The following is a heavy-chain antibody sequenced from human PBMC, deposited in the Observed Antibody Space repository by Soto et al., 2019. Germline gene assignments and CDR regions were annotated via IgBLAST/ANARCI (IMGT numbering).Heavy chain of an antibody. CDR2: INHSGST. Sequence: SETLSLTCAVYGGSFSGYYWSWIRQPPGKGLEWIGEINHSGSTNYNPSLKSRVTIPVDTSKNQFSLKLSSVTAADTAVYYCARGIPRAFDIWGQGTMVTVSS. CDR3: ARGIPRAFDI. V-gene: IGHV4-34*01. CDR1: GGSFSGYY. J-gene: IGHJ3*02. D-gene: IGHD2-2*02.